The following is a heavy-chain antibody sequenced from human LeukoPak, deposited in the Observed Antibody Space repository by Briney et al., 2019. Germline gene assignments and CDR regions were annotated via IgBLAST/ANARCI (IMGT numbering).Heavy chain of an antibody. V-gene: IGHV4-4*07. Sequence: SETLSLTCTVSGGSISSYYWSWIRQPAGKGLEWIGRIYTSGSTNYNPSLKSRVTMSVDTSKSQFSLKLSSVTAADTAVYYCARGGPYSSSWYQSNWFDPWGQGTLVTVSS. CDR3: ARGGPYSSSWYQSNWFDP. J-gene: IGHJ5*02. D-gene: IGHD6-13*01. CDR2: IYTSGST. CDR1: GGSISSYY.